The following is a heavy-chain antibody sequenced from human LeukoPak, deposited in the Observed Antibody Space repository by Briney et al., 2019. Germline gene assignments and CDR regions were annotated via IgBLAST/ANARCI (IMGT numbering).Heavy chain of an antibody. D-gene: IGHD1-26*01. CDR3: ARDLRRVGATKYFDS. CDR2: IYHSGST. CDR1: GGSISSSNW. J-gene: IGHJ4*02. V-gene: IGHV4-4*02. Sequence: SETLSLTCVVSGGSISSSNWWSWVRQPPGKGLEWIGEIYHSGSTNYNPSLERRVSISLDNSKNQFSLRVTSVTAADTAVYYWARDLRRVGATKYFDSWGQGTLFTVSS.